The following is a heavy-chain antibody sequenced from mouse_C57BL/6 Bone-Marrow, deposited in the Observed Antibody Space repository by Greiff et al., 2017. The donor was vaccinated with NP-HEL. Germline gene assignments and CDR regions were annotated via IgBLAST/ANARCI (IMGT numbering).Heavy chain of an antibody. CDR2: ISSGGSYA. CDR3: VRRGLLIWFAY. CDR1: GFTFSSYG. Sequence: EVKLVESGGDLVKPGGSLKLSCAASGFTFSSYGMSWVRQTPDKRLEWVATISSGGSYAYYPDSVKGRFTISRDNAKNTLYLQMSSLKSEDTARYYCVRRGLLIWFAYWGQGTLVTVSA. J-gene: IGHJ3*01. V-gene: IGHV5-6*01. D-gene: IGHD3-1*01.